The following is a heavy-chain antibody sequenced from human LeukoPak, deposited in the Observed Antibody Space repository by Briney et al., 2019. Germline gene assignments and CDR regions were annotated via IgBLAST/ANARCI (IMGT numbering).Heavy chain of an antibody. D-gene: IGHD3-3*01. J-gene: IGHJ4*02. Sequence: AASVKDSCKASGGTFSSYAISWVRQAPGQGLEWMGGIIPIFGTANYAQKFQGRVTITADESTSTAYMELSSLRSEDTAVYYCAREADYDFWSGISRAFDYWGQGTLVTVSS. CDR3: AREADYDFWSGISRAFDY. CDR1: GGTFSSYA. V-gene: IGHV1-69*13. CDR2: IIPIFGTA.